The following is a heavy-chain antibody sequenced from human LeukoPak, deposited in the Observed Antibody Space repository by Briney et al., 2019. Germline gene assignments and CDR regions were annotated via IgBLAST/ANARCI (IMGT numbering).Heavy chain of an antibody. J-gene: IGHJ4*02. CDR1: GFTFSSYA. CDR3: AKDRIRGSGSYYLAYFDY. Sequence: SGGSLRLSCAASGFTFSSYAMNWVRQAPGKGLEWVSAISGSGGSTYYADSVKGRFTISRDNSNNTLYLQMNSLRAEDTAVYYCAKDRIRGSGSYYLAYFDYWGQGTLVTVSS. D-gene: IGHD3-10*01. CDR2: ISGSGGST. V-gene: IGHV3-23*01.